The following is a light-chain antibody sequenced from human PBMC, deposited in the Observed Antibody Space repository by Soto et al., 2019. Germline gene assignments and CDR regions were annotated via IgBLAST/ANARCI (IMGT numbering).Light chain of an antibody. CDR1: QSVGSY. CDR2: DAS. V-gene: IGKV3-11*01. CDR3: HHRANWPLT. Sequence: EIVLTQSPATLSLSPWERATLSCRASQSVGSYLAWYQRKPGQAPRLLIYDASNRATGIPARFSGSGSGTDFTLTTSSLDPEAFAVYYCHHRANWPLTFGQGTKVEVK. J-gene: IGKJ1*01.